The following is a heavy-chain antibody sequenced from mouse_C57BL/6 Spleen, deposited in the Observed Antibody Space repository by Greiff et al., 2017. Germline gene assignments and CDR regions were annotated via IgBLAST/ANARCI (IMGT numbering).Heavy chain of an antibody. V-gene: IGHV14-1*01. Sequence: VQLQQSGAELVRPGASVKLSCTASGFNIKDYYMHWVKQRPEQGLEWIGRIDPEDGDTEYAPKFPGKATMTANTSANTAYLQLSSLTSEDTAVYYCTTWGTTVPYFDYWGQGTTLTVSS. CDR1: GFNIKDYY. CDR3: TTWGTTVPYFDY. D-gene: IGHD1-1*01. CDR2: IDPEDGDT. J-gene: IGHJ2*01.